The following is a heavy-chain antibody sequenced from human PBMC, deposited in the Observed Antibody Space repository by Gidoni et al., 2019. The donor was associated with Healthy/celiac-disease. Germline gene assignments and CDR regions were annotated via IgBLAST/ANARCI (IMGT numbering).Heavy chain of an antibody. Sequence: QVQLVASGGGVVQPGRSLRISCAASGFTFSSYGMHWVRKAPGKGLECVAVIWYDGSNKYYADSGKCRFTISRDNSKNTLYLRMNSLRAEDTAVYYCARVPYSSSWYRDYYYYMDVWGKGTTVTVSS. D-gene: IGHD6-13*01. J-gene: IGHJ6*03. CDR2: IWYDGSNK. CDR1: GFTFSSYG. V-gene: IGHV3-33*01. CDR3: ARVPYSSSWYRDYYYYMDV.